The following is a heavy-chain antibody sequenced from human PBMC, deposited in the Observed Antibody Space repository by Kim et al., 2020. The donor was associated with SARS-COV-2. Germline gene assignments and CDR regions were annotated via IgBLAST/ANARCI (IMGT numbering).Heavy chain of an antibody. CDR2: IWYDGSNK. D-gene: IGHD4-17*01. V-gene: IGHV3-33*01. CDR3: SRGGPMTTVTARYYYYG. Sequence: GGSLRLSCAASGFTFSSYGMHWVRQAPGKGLEWVAVIWYDGSNKYYADSVKGRFTISRDNSKNTRYLQMNSLRAEDTAVYYCSRGGPMTTVTARYYYYG. J-gene: IGHJ6*01. CDR1: GFTFSSYG.